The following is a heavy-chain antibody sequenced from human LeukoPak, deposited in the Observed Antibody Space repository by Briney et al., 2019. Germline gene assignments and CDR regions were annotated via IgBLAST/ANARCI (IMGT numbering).Heavy chain of an antibody. D-gene: IGHD3-22*01. V-gene: IGHV3-9*01. CDR2: ISWNSGSI. Sequence: GGSLRLSCAASGFTFDDYAMPWVRQAPGKGLEWVSGISWNSGSIGYADSVKGRFTISRDNAKNSLYLQMNSLRAEDTALYYCAKDRAYYYDSSGTIDYWGQGTLVTVSS. J-gene: IGHJ4*02. CDR3: AKDRAYYYDSSGTIDY. CDR1: GFTFDDYA.